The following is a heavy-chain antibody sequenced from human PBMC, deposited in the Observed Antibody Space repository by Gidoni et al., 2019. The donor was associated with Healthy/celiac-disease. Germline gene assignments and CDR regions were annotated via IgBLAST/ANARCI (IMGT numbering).Heavy chain of an antibody. J-gene: IGHJ4*02. D-gene: IGHD3-22*01. Sequence: EVQLLESGGGLVQPGGSLRLSCAASGFTFSSYAMSWVRQAPGKGLEWVSAISGSGGSTYYADSVKGRFTISRDNSKNTLYLQMNSLRAEDTAVYYCAKDLEWYYYDSSGYYGVDYWGQGTLVTVSS. CDR1: GFTFSSYA. V-gene: IGHV3-23*01. CDR3: AKDLEWYYYDSSGYYGVDY. CDR2: ISGSGGST.